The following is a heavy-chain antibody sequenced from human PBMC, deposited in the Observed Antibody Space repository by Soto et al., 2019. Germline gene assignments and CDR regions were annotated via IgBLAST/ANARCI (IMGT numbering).Heavy chain of an antibody. CDR1: GGTFSSYT. CDR3: ARSPPRGNYYDSSGYYLAHRRPYYFDY. Sequence: GASVKVSCKASGGTFSSYTISWVRQAPGQGLEWMGGIIPIFGTANYAQKFQGRVTITADESTSTAYMELSSLRSEDTAVYYCARSPPRGNYYDSSGYYLAHRRPYYFDYWGQGTLVTVSS. V-gene: IGHV1-69*13. CDR2: IIPIFGTA. D-gene: IGHD3-22*01. J-gene: IGHJ4*02.